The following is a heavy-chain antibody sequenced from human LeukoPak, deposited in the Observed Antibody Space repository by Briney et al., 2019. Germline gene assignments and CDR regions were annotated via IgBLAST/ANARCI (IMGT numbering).Heavy chain of an antibody. CDR2: ISGSGGST. CDR3: AKDGYSDSTGYYAWFDP. Sequence: GGSLRLSCAASGSTFTRYAMTWVRQAPGKGLEWVSAISGSGGSTFFAHSVKGRFTISRDNSKNMLYLQMNSLSPEDTAVYYCAKDGYSDSTGYYAWFDPWGQGALVTVSS. D-gene: IGHD3-22*01. CDR1: GSTFTRYA. J-gene: IGHJ5*02. V-gene: IGHV3-23*01.